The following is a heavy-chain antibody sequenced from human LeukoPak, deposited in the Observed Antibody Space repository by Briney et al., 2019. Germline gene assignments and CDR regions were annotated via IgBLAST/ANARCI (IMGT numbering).Heavy chain of an antibody. CDR3: ARADYGGNPRADAFDI. D-gene: IGHD4-23*01. J-gene: IGHJ3*02. V-gene: IGHV1-2*02. CDR2: INPNSGGT. CDR1: GYTFTGYY. Sequence: ASVKVSCKASGYTFTGYYMHWVRQAPGQGLEWMGWINPNSGGTNYAQKFQGRVTMTRDTSISTAYMELSRLRSDDTAVYYCARADYGGNPRADAFDIWGQGTMVTVSS.